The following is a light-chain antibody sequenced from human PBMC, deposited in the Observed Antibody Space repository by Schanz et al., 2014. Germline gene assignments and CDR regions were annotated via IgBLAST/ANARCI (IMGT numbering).Light chain of an antibody. CDR3: QQLNNYIMGT. CDR2: AAS. V-gene: IGKV1-8*01. CDR1: QGISSY. J-gene: IGKJ5*01. Sequence: AIRITQSPSSLSASTGDRVTITCRASQGISSYLAWYQQKPGKAPKLLIYAASTLQSGVPSRFSGSGSGTDFTLTISSLQPEDFATYYCQQLNNYIMGTFGQGTRLESK.